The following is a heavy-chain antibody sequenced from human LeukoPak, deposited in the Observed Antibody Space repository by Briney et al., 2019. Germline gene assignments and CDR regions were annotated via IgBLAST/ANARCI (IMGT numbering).Heavy chain of an antibody. V-gene: IGHV1-24*01. J-gene: IGHJ5*02. CDR1: GYTLTELS. CDR2: FDPEDGET. D-gene: IGHD6-19*01. Sequence: GASVKVSCKVSGYTLTELSMHWVRQAPGKGLEWMGGFDPEDGETIYAQKFQGRVTMTEDTSTDTAYMELSSLRSEDTAVYYCATAGGPYSSGWSPGSGVTNWFDPWGQGTLVTVSS. CDR3: ATAGGPYSSGWSPGSGVTNWFDP.